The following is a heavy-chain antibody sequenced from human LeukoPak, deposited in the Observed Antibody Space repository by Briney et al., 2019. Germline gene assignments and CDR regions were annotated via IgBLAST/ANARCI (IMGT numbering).Heavy chain of an antibody. J-gene: IGHJ6*03. V-gene: IGHV6-1*01. CDR3: ARDESPSNQWLGQMYYYYYYYMDV. D-gene: IGHD6-19*01. CDR1: GDSVSRNSAT. Sequence: SQTLSLTCAISGDSVSRNSATWNWIRQSPSRGLEWLGRTYYRSKWYNDYAISVKSRITINPDTSKNQFSLQLNSVTPEDTAVYYCARDESPSNQWLGQMYYYYYYYMDVWGKGTTVTISS. CDR2: TYYRSKWYN.